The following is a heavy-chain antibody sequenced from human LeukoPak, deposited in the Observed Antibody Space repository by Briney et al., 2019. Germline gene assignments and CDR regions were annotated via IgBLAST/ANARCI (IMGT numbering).Heavy chain of an antibody. CDR2: IIPIFGAA. D-gene: IGHD3-22*01. V-gene: IGHV1-69*05. CDR1: GGTFSSCA. CDR3: ARGFYYDSSGYNYGGFDI. J-gene: IGHJ3*02. Sequence: SVKVSCKASGGTFSSCAISWVRQAPGQGLEWMGRIIPIFGAANYAQRFQGRVSITTDESTSTAYMELSSLRSEDTAVYNCARGFYYDSSGYNYGGFDIWGQGTMVTVSS.